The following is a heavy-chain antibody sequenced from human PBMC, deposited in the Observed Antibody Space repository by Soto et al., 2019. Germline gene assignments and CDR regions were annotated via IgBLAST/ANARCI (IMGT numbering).Heavy chain of an antibody. J-gene: IGHJ4*02. Sequence: PGGSLRLSCAASGFTFSSYAMSWVRQAPGKGLEWVPTISGSGGSTYYADSVKGRFTISRDNSKNTLYLQMNSLRAEDTAVYYCAKHYGSGSYYNFDYWGQGTLVTVSS. V-gene: IGHV3-23*01. CDR3: AKHYGSGSYYNFDY. D-gene: IGHD3-10*01. CDR2: ISGSGGST. CDR1: GFTFSSYA.